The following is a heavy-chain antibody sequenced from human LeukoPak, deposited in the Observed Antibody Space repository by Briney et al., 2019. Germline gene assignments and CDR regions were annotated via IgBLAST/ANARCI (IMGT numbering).Heavy chain of an antibody. D-gene: IGHD6-13*01. CDR1: GFTFSSYS. CDR3: ARDARGGIAAAGAIDY. Sequence: GGSLRLSCAASGFTFSSYSMNWVRQAPGKGLEWVSSISSSSSYIYYADSVKGRFTISRDNAKNSLYLQMNGLRAEDTAVYYCARDARGGIAAAGAIDYWGQGTLVTVSS. J-gene: IGHJ4*02. CDR2: ISSSSSYI. V-gene: IGHV3-21*01.